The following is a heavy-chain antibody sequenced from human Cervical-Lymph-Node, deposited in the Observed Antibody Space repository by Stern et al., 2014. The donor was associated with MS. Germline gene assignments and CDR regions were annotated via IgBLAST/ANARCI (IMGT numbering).Heavy chain of an antibody. V-gene: IGHV1-69*01. CDR2: IIPIFGTA. CDR1: GGTFNTNV. CDR3: ARAAYSTSSYNY. Sequence: QVQLLQPGAEVKKPGSSVKVSCKASGGTFNTNVISWVRQAPGQGLEWMGGIIPIFGTALYAQKFQGRVTITANESTRAVYMELSGLRSEDTAVYSCARAAYSTSSYNYWGQGTLVIVSS. D-gene: IGHD6-6*01. J-gene: IGHJ4*02.